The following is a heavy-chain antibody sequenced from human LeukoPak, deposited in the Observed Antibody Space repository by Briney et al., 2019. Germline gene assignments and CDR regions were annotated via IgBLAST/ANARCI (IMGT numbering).Heavy chain of an antibody. Sequence: GGSLRLSCAASGFAFSTNWMHWVRQAPGKGLEWVSYISSRSRTIYYADSVKGRFTISRDNAQKSLYLQINSLRGDDTALYYCVRGTRAFDVWGQGTMVTVSS. CDR1: GFAFSTNW. CDR3: VRGTRAFDV. CDR2: ISSRSRTI. J-gene: IGHJ3*01. V-gene: IGHV3-48*04.